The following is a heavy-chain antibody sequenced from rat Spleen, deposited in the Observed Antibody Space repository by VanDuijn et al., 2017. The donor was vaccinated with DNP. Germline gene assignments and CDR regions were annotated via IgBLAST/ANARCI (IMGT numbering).Heavy chain of an antibody. J-gene: IGHJ2*01. CDR1: GFTFSDYY. CDR3: ASWGIRAYYFDS. D-gene: IGHD4-3*01. V-gene: IGHV5-22*01. Sequence: EVQLVESGGGLVQPGRSLKLSCAASGFTFSDYYMAWVRQAPTRGLEWVAYIGFDGGGTYNGDSVKGRFTISRDNAKSTLYLQMNSLRSEDTATYYCASWGIRAYYFDSWGQGVMVTVSS. CDR2: IGFDGGGT.